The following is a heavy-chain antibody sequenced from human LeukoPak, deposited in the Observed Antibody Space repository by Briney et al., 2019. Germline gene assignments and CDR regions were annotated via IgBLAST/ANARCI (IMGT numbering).Heavy chain of an antibody. V-gene: IGHV3-30*03. CDR1: GFTFSSYG. CDR3: ARDGVTRRYNMYFYMDV. D-gene: IGHD1-1*01. CDR2: ISKDAKSN. J-gene: IGHJ6*03. Sequence: GGSLRLSCATSGFTFSSYGMHWVRQVPGKGLEWVAVISKDAKSNYHIDSVKGRFTISRDNSKNTLYLQINSLRGDDTAVYYCARDGVTRRYNMYFYMDVWGKGTTVTVSS.